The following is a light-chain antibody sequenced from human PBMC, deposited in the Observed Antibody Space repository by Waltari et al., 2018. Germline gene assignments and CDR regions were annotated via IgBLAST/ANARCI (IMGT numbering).Light chain of an antibody. Sequence: DIQMTQSPSTLSAPVGDRVTITCRASQSIRSWLAWYQQKPGKAPKLLSSKASTLESGVPSRFGGSGSGTEFTLTISSLQPDDFATYHCQQYKSPPWTFGQGTKVEIK. CDR3: QQYKSPPWT. CDR1: QSIRSW. CDR2: KAS. J-gene: IGKJ1*01. V-gene: IGKV1-5*03.